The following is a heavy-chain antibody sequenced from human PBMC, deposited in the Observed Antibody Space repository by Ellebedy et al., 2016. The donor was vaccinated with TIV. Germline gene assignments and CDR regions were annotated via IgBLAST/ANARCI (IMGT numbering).Heavy chain of an antibody. CDR3: QLRYFDWGGDAFDI. Sequence: SETLSLXXTVSGASSSSYYWSWIRQPAGRGLEWIGRISSSGNTNYNPSLKSRVTISVDTSKNQFSLKLSSVTAADTAVYYCQLRYFDWGGDAFDIWGQGTMVTVSS. J-gene: IGHJ3*02. CDR2: ISSSGNT. CDR1: GASSSSYY. V-gene: IGHV4-4*07. D-gene: IGHD3-9*01.